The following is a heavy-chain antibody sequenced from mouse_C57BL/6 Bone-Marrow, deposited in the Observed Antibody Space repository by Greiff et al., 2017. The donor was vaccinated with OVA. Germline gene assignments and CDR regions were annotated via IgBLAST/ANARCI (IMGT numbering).Heavy chain of an antibody. CDR1: GYTFTDYN. D-gene: IGHD1-2*01. CDR2: INPNNGGT. Sequence: VQLQQSGPELVKPGASVKIPCKASGYTFTDYNMDWVKQSHGKSLEWIGDINPNNGGTIYNQKFKGKATLTVDKSSSTAYMELRSLTSEDTAVYYCARMGITTAYYYAMDYWGQGTSVTVSS. CDR3: ARMGITTAYYYAMDY. V-gene: IGHV1-18*01. J-gene: IGHJ4*01.